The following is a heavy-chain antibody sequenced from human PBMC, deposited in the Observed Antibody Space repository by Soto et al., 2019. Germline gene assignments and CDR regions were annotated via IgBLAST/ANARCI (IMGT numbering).Heavy chain of an antibody. J-gene: IGHJ3*01. V-gene: IGHV1-24*01. CDR3: ATGPNWGYYGSGSSPHA. CDR2: FDPEDGET. CDR1: GYTLTELS. D-gene: IGHD3-10*01. Sequence: ASVKVSCKVSGYTLTELSMHWVRQAPGKGLEWMGGFDPEDGETIYAQKFQGRVTMTEDTSTDTAYMELGSLRSEDTAVYYCATGPNWGYYGSGSSPHAWGQGTMVTVSS.